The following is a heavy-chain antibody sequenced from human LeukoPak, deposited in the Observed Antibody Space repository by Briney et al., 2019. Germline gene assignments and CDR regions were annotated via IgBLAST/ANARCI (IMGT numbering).Heavy chain of an antibody. CDR2: VFCSGGT. J-gene: IGHJ4*02. V-gene: IGHV4-59*12. CDR1: GGSISNYY. Sequence: SETLSLTCTVSGGSISNYYWSWIRRPPGEGLEWIGFVFCSGGTHYNPSLKSRVTMSVDTSKNQFTLELTSVTAADTAVYFCARDRSGAHQRYFDYWGQGTLVTVSS. D-gene: IGHD2-15*01. CDR3: ARDRSGAHQRYFDY.